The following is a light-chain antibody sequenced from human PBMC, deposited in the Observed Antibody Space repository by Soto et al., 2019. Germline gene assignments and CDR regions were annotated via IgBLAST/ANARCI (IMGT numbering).Light chain of an antibody. J-gene: IGLJ2*01. V-gene: IGLV1-44*01. CDR2: SNN. CDR3: AAWDDSLNGLV. CDR1: SSNIGSNT. Sequence: QSVLTQPPSASGTPGQRVTISCSGSSSNIGSNTVNWYQQLPGTAPKLLIYSNNQRPSGVPDRFSGSKSGTSASLAISGLQSEDEADYYCAAWDDSLNGLVFGGGPTLTVL.